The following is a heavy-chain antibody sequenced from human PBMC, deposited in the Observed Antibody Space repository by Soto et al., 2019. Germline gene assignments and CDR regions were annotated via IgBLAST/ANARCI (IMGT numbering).Heavy chain of an antibody. CDR1: GFSLRNARMG. CDR2: ILSSDEK. J-gene: IGHJ6*03. D-gene: IGHD3-22*01. V-gene: IGHV2-26*01. Sequence: VTLKESGPVLVKPTETLTLTCTVSGFSLRNARMGVSWIRQPPGKALEWLAHILSSDEKSYNTSLKGRVTLSKDTSKSQVVLTMTYVDPVDTATYFCARMLAVNYYYYYVDVWGEGTTVTVSS. CDR3: ARMLAVNYYYYYVDV.